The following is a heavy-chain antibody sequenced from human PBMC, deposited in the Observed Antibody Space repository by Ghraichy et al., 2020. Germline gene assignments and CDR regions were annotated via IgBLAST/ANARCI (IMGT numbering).Heavy chain of an antibody. CDR3: ARDRYYYDSSGYWGYNWFDP. Sequence: SETLSLTCTVSGGSISSYYWSWIRQPPGKGLEWIGYIYYSGSTNYNPSLKSRVTISVDTSKNQFSLKLSSVTAADTAVYYCARDRYYYDSSGYWGYNWFDPRGQGTRVTVSS. D-gene: IGHD3-22*01. CDR2: IYYSGST. J-gene: IGHJ5*02. V-gene: IGHV4-59*01. CDR1: GGSISSYY.